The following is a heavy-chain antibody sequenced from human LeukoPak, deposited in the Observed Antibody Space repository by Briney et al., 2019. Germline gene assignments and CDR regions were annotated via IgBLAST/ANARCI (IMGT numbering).Heavy chain of an antibody. CDR1: GFIFSSYA. CDR2: LYSDGNT. D-gene: IGHD1-14*01. V-gene: IGHV3-23*03. J-gene: IGHJ4*02. CDR3: ARGVEPLAANTLAY. Sequence: GGSLRLSCAASGFIFSSYAMSWVRQAPGKGLEWVSVLYSDGNTKYADSVQGRFTISRDNSKNTLYLEMNSLSPDDTAVYYCARGVEPLAANTLAYWGQGTLVTVSS.